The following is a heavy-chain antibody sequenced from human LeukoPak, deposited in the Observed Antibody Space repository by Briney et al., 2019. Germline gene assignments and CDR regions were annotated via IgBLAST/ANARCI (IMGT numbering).Heavy chain of an antibody. J-gene: IGHJ4*02. V-gene: IGHV3-21*04. D-gene: IGHD3-22*01. CDR2: ISSTSSYI. CDR3: ARRYYYERSGYFFDY. CDR1: GFTFSSFT. Sequence: GESLRLSCAASGFTFSSFTMNWVRQAPGKGLEWVSSISSTSSYIYYADSVKGRFTISRDNAKNSLYLQMNSLRAEDTALYYCARRYYYERSGYFFDYWGQGTVVTVSS.